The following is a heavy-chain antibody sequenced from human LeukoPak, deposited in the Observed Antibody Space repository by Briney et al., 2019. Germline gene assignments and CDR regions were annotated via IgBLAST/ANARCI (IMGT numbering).Heavy chain of an antibody. CDR3: AREGYYDFWSGYRTYYYYYMDV. Sequence: GASVKVSCKASGYTFTGYYMHWVRQAPGQGLEWMGWINPNSGGTNYAQKFQGRVTMTRDTSISTAYMELSRLRSDDTAVYYCAREGYYDFWSGYRTYYYYYMDVWGKGTTVTVSS. V-gene: IGHV1-2*02. CDR2: INPNSGGT. CDR1: GYTFTGYY. J-gene: IGHJ6*03. D-gene: IGHD3-3*01.